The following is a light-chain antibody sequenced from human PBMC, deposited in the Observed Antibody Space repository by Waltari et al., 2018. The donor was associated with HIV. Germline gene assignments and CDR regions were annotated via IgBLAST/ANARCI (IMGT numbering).Light chain of an antibody. V-gene: IGLV2-14*01. CDR3: NSYTSSSPL. CDR2: EVS. Sequence: QSALTQPASVSGSPGQSITISCTGTSSDVGGSNYVSWYQHHPGRAPKLMIYEVSNRPSGVSNRFSGSKSGNTASLTISGLQAEDEADYYCNSYTSSSPLFGGGTKLTVL. J-gene: IGLJ2*01. CDR1: SSDVGGSNY.